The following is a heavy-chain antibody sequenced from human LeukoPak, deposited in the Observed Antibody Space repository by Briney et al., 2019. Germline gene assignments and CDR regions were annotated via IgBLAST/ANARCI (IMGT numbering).Heavy chain of an antibody. CDR2: INHSGST. D-gene: IGHD6-13*01. Sequence: SETLSLTCAVYGGSFSGYYWSWIRQPPGKGLEWIGEINHSGSTNYNPSLKSRVTISVDTSKNQFSLKLSSVTAADTAVYYCARGLSSWYVGDVYFDYWGQGTLVTVSS. CDR1: GGSFSGYY. J-gene: IGHJ4*02. CDR3: ARGLSSWYVGDVYFDY. V-gene: IGHV4-34*01.